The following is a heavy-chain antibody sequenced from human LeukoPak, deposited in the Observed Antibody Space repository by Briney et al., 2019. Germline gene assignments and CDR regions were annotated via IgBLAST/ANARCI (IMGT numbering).Heavy chain of an antibody. CDR1: GYTFTRYY. V-gene: IGHV1-2*02. J-gene: IGHJ4*02. CDR3: ATLYGDYVASDY. Sequence: ASVKVSCMASGYTFTRYYIHWVRQAPGQGLEWMGWINPNSGGTNYGQKFQGRVTMTRDTSISTAYMDLSRLTSDDTAVYYCATLYGDYVASDYWGQGTLVTVSS. D-gene: IGHD4-17*01. CDR2: INPNSGGT.